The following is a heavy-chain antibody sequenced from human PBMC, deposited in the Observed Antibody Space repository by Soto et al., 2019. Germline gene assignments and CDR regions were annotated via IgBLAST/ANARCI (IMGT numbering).Heavy chain of an antibody. CDR1: GYSFISYT. CDR3: ARDAADY. Sequence: ASVKVSCKASGYSFISYTIHWVRQAPGQRLEWMGWVNAGNGDTKYSRNFQGRVTISRDTSASTAYIEVSSLRSEDTAVYYCARDAADYWGQGTLVTVSS. D-gene: IGHD2-15*01. J-gene: IGHJ4*02. CDR2: VNAGNGDT. V-gene: IGHV1-3*01.